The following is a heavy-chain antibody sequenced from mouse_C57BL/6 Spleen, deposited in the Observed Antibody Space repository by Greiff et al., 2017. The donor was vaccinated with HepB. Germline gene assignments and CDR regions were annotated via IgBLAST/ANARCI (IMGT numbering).Heavy chain of an antibody. CDR2: IDPETGGT. D-gene: IGHD2-5*01. CDR1: GYTFTDYE. CDR3: TRHYSNYQYYFDY. Sequence: QVQLQHSGAELVRPGASVTLSCKASGYTFTDYEMHWVKQTPVHGLEWIGAIDPETGGTAYNQKFKGKAILTADKSSSTAYMELRSLTSEDSAVYYCTRHYSNYQYYFDYWGQGTTLTVSS. J-gene: IGHJ2*01. V-gene: IGHV1-15*01.